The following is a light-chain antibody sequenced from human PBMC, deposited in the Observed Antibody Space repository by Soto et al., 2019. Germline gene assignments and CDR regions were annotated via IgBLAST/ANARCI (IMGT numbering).Light chain of an antibody. J-gene: IGKJ1*01. CDR2: GAS. Sequence: TQSPSTLSASVGDRVTITCRASQNINRLLAWYQQKPGQAPRLLIYGASSRATGIPNRFSGSGSGTDFTLTISRLEPEDFAVYYCQQYGNSPQTFGQGTKVDIK. CDR1: QNINRL. V-gene: IGKV3-20*01. CDR3: QQYGNSPQT.